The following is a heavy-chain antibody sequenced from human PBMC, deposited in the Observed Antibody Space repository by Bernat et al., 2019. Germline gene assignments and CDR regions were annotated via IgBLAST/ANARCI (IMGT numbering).Heavy chain of an antibody. CDR2: ISNAGGTI. J-gene: IGHJ4*02. CDR3: AARHCSNGVCQFDD. V-gene: IGHV3-21*01. D-gene: IGHD2-8*01. CDR1: GFSFSTYS. Sequence: QLVESGGGLVKPGESLRLSCAASGFSFSTYSMNWVRQAPGKGLEWVSSISNAGGTIYYADSVRGRFTISRDNAENSLFLQMNSLRAEDTAAYYCAARHCSNGVCQFDDWGQGTLVTVSS.